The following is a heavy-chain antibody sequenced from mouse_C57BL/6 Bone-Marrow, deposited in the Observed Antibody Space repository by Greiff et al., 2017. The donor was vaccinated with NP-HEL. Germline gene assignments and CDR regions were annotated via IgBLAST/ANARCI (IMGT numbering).Heavy chain of an antibody. V-gene: IGHV5-6*02. CDR1: GFTFSSYG. CDR2: ISSGGSYT. Sequence: DVKLVESGGDLVKPGGSLKLSCAASGFTFSSYGMSWVRQTPDKRLEWVATISSGGSYTYYPDSVKGRFTISRDNAKNTLYLQMDSRKAEDTAMYYCARQGYDYPYYVDYWGQGTTLTVSS. J-gene: IGHJ2*01. D-gene: IGHD2-4*01. CDR3: ARQGYDYPYYVDY.